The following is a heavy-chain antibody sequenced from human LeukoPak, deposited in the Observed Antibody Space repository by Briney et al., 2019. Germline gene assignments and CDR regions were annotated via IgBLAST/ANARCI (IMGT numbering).Heavy chain of an antibody. Sequence: LRLSCAASGFTFSSYAMSWVRQPPGKGLEWVGYIYYSGSTYYNPSLKSRVTISVDTSKNQFSLKLSSVTAADTAVYYCARAIWYSGYDYSDYWGQGTLVTVSS. D-gene: IGHD5-12*01. CDR2: IYYSGST. V-gene: IGHV4-30-4*07. CDR3: ARAIWYSGYDYSDY. J-gene: IGHJ4*02. CDR1: GFTFSSYA.